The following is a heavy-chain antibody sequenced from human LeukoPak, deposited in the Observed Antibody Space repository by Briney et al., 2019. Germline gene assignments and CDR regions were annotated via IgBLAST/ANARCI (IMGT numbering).Heavy chain of an antibody. Sequence: SETLSLTCTVSGGSISSSSYYWAWIRQPPGKGLEWIGSIYYNGSTYYNPSLKSRVTISVDTSKNQFSLKLSSVTAADTAVYYCARQLYCSSTSCYFLSWSSYGMDVWGQGTTVTVSS. V-gene: IGHV4-39*01. CDR2: IYYNGST. CDR3: ARQLYCSSTSCYFLSWSSYGMDV. CDR1: GGSISSSSYY. J-gene: IGHJ6*02. D-gene: IGHD2-2*01.